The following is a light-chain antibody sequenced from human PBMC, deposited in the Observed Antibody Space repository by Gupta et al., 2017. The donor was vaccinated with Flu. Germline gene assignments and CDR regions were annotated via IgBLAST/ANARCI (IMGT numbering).Light chain of an antibody. J-gene: IGKJ2*01. Sequence: DIQMTQSPSSLSASVGDRVTITCRASQSISTYLNWYQQKPGTAPKLLVYAVSSGSGSGTDFTLIISRLQPEDFATYYCQQSDSTPRTFGQGTKLEIK. V-gene: IGKV1-39*01. CDR3: QQSDSTPRT. CDR1: QSISTY. CDR2: AVS.